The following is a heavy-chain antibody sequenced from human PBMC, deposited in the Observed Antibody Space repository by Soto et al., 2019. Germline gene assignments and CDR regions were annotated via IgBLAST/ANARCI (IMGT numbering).Heavy chain of an antibody. V-gene: IGHV3-30-3*02. CDR2: ISYDGSNK. Sequence: GGSLRLSCAASGFTFSSYAMHWVRQAPGKGMEWVAVISYDGSNKYYADSVKGRYTISIDNSKNTLYLQMYSLRAEDTGVYYCAKLHSRDPALVYYYGMEVWGQGTTVPVSS. J-gene: IGHJ6*02. CDR3: AKLHSRDPALVYYYGMEV. CDR1: GFTFSSYA. D-gene: IGHD2-21*01.